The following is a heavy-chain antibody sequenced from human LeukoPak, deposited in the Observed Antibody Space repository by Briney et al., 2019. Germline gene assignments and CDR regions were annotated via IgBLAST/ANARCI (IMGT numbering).Heavy chain of an antibody. J-gene: IGHJ3*02. Sequence: GGSLRLSCAASGFTFSSYAMSWVRQAPGKGLEWVSAISGSGGSTYYADSVKGRFTISRDNSKNTLYLRMNSLRAEDTAVYYCAEGGITIFGVAGDAFDIWGQGTMVTVSS. CDR1: GFTFSSYA. CDR3: AEGGITIFGVAGDAFDI. V-gene: IGHV3-23*01. CDR2: ISGSGGST. D-gene: IGHD3-3*01.